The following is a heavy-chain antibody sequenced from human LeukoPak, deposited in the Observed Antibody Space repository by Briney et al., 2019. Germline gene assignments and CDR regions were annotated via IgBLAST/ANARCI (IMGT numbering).Heavy chain of an antibody. CDR3: AKDGPRREGYRAFDI. CDR1: GFTFSSYA. CDR2: ISGSGGST. V-gene: IGHV3-23*01. J-gene: IGHJ3*02. D-gene: IGHD5-24*01. Sequence: GGSLRLSCAASGFTFSSYAMSWVRQAPGKGLEWVSAISGSGGSTYYADSVRGRFTISRDNSKNTLYLQMNSLRAEDTAVYYTAKDGPRREGYRAFDIGGQGTMVTVSS.